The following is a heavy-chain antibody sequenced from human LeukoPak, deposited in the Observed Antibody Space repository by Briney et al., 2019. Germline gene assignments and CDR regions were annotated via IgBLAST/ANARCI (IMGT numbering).Heavy chain of an antibody. CDR1: GGSISSSSYY. J-gene: IGHJ4*02. V-gene: IGHV4-39*02. Sequence: SETLSLTCTVSGGSISSSSYYWGWIRQSPGKGLEWIGNIYYSGSTYYSPSLKSRVTISVDTSKNQFSLKLSSVTAADTAVYCCARDGYNPIDYWGQGTLVTVSS. CDR3: ARDGYNPIDY. D-gene: IGHD5-24*01. CDR2: IYYSGST.